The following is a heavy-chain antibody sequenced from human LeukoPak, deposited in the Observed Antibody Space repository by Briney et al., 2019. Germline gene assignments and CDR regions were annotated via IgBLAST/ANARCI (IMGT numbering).Heavy chain of an antibody. CDR1: GFTISSNY. V-gene: IGHV3-66*01. CDR3: AGNGGWNYFDY. J-gene: IGHJ4*02. Sequence: GGSLRLSCAASGFTISSNYMSWVRQAPGKGPEWVSVIYIGGSTYYADSVKGRFTISRDNSKNTLYLQMNSLRAEDTAVYYCAGNGGWNYFDYWGQGTLVTVSS. D-gene: IGHD6-19*01. CDR2: IYIGGST.